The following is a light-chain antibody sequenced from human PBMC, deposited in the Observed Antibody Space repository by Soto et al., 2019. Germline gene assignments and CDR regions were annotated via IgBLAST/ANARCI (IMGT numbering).Light chain of an antibody. Sequence: QSVLTQPASVSGSPGQSITISCTGTSSDVGRYNYVSWFQQHPGKAPKLIIYEVSKRPSGVPDRFSGSKSANTASLTVSGLQAEDEAFYYCSSTAGNNNLVFGGGTKVTVL. V-gene: IGLV2-8*01. J-gene: IGLJ3*02. CDR3: SSTAGNNNLV. CDR2: EVS. CDR1: SSDVGRYNY.